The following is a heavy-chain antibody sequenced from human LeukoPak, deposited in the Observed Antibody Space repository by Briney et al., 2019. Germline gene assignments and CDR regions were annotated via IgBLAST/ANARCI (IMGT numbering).Heavy chain of an antibody. D-gene: IGHD6-13*01. CDR2: IWYDGSNK. V-gene: IGHV3-33*01. Sequence: GGSLRLSCAASGFTFSSYGMHWVRQAPGKGLEWVAVIWYDGSNKYYADSVKGRFTISRDNSKNTLYLQMNSLRAEDTAVYYCARGYLDGSSWYFLSLHWGQGTLVTVSS. CDR3: ARGYLDGSSWYFLSLH. CDR1: GFTFSSYG. J-gene: IGHJ1*01.